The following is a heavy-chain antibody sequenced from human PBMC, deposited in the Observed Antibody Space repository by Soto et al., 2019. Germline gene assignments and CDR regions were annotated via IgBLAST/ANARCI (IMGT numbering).Heavy chain of an antibody. Sequence: ASVNGSCNASAYTFTSYYMHWVRQAPGQGLEWMGIINPSGGSTSYAQKFQGRVTMTRDTSTSTVYMELSSLRSEDTAVYYCARDIVLAKPYYYYGMDVWGQGTTVTVSS. D-gene: IGHD1-26*01. J-gene: IGHJ6*02. CDR1: AYTFTSYY. CDR3: ARDIVLAKPYYYYGMDV. V-gene: IGHV1-46*01. CDR2: INPSGGST.